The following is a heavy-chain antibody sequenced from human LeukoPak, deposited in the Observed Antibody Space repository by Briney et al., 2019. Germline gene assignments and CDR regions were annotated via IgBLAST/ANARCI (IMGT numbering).Heavy chain of an antibody. CDR1: GGSFSGYY. J-gene: IGHJ4*02. CDR2: INHSGST. Sequence: PSETLSLTCAVYGGSFSGYYWSWIRQPPGKGLEWIGEINHSGSTNYNPSLKSRVTISVDTSKNQFSLKLSSVTAADQASFYWSGRPRDCSGGSCDFFVYWGQGTLATVSS. CDR3: SGRPRDCSGGSCDFFVY. D-gene: IGHD2-15*01. V-gene: IGHV4-34*01.